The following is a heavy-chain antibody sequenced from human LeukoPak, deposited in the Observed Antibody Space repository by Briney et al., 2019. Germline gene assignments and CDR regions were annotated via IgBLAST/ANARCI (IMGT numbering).Heavy chain of an antibody. CDR2: IIPIFGTA. Sequence: ASVKVSCKASGGTFSSYAISWVRQAPGQGLEWMGGIIPIFGTANYAQKFQGRVTITADKSTSTAYMELSSLRSEDTAVYYCASLYRGDYGPDYWGQGTLVTVSS. CDR1: GGTFSSYA. D-gene: IGHD4/OR15-4a*01. CDR3: ASLYRGDYGPDY. J-gene: IGHJ4*02. V-gene: IGHV1-69*06.